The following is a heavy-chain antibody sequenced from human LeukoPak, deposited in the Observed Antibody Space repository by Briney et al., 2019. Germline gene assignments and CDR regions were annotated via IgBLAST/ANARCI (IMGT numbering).Heavy chain of an antibody. CDR2: ISGSGGST. D-gene: IGHD6-19*01. CDR1: GFTFSSYG. J-gene: IGHJ4*02. CDR3: AKKMGGVAGSFDY. Sequence: GGSLRLSCAASGFTFSSYGMSWVRQAPGKGLGWVSAISGSGGSTYYADSVKGRFTISRDNSKNTLYLQMNSLRAEDTAVYYCAKKMGGVAGSFDYWGQGTLVTVSS. V-gene: IGHV3-23*01.